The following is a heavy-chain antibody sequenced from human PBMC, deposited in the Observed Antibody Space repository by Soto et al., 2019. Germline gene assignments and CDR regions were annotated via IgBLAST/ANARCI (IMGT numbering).Heavy chain of an antibody. CDR1: GGTFSDYA. Sequence: QVQLVQSGAEVKKPGSSVKVSCKASGGTFSDYAISWVRQAPGHGLEWMGGLIPVFGSTHYAQSFQGRLTITANPSSTAAYMELSRLRSDDTAVYYCARSIGSSSFYFDFWGPGTQVTVSS. CDR3: ARSIGSSSFYFDF. J-gene: IGHJ4*02. V-gene: IGHV1-69*01. D-gene: IGHD6-6*01. CDR2: LIPVFGST.